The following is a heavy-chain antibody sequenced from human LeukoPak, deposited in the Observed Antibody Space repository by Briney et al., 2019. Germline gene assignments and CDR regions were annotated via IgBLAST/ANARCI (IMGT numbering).Heavy chain of an antibody. CDR2: ISSSSSYI. V-gene: IGHV3-21*01. CDR3: ARGSSSWYYFDY. CDR1: GFTLSSYS. D-gene: IGHD6-13*01. J-gene: IGHJ4*02. Sequence: GGSLRLSCAASGFTLSSYSMNWVRQAPGKGLEWVSFISSSSSYIYYADSVKGRFTISRDNAKNSLYLRMNSLRAEDTAVYYCARGSSSWYYFDYWGQGTLVTVSS.